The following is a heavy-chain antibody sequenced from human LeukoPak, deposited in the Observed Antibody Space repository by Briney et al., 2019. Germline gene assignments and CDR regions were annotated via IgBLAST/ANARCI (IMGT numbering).Heavy chain of an antibody. CDR2: IKQDGSEK. CDR3: ARVEVVGATTVFDS. V-gene: IGHV3-7*01. Sequence: GESLRLSCAASGFTLSNYWMSWVRQAPGKGLEWVANIKQDGSEKYYVDSVKGRFTISRDNAKNSLYLQMNSLRAEDTAVYYCARVEVVGATTVFDSWGQGTLVTVSS. D-gene: IGHD1-26*01. CDR1: GFTLSNYW. J-gene: IGHJ4*02.